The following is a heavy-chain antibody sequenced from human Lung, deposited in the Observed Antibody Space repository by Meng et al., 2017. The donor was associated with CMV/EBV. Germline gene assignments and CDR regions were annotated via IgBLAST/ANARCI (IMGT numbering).Heavy chain of an antibody. V-gene: IGHV1-46*01. CDR3: ARGDGGNGSDY. CDR2: INPSGGST. CDR1: GNTFTNYY. Sequence: QVQLVQSADEVAKHSESVKFSCKESGNTFTNYYVPWVRQAPGQGLEWMGVINPSGGSTKYAQKYQGRLTMTREKSTSTVYMELSSLRSEDTAVYYCARGDGGNGSDYWGQGTLVTVSS. J-gene: IGHJ4*02. D-gene: IGHD4-23*01.